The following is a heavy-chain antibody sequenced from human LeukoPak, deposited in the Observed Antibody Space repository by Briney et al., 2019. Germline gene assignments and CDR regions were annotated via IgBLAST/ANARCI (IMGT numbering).Heavy chain of an antibody. Sequence: GGSLRLSCAASGFTFSSYAMSWVRQAPGKGLEWVSAIGGSGGSTYYADSVKGRFTISRDSSKNTLYLQMNSLRAEDTAVYYCARNWDYDSSGNFDYWGQGTLVTVSS. CDR1: GFTFSSYA. D-gene: IGHD3-22*01. CDR3: ARNWDYDSSGNFDY. J-gene: IGHJ4*02. V-gene: IGHV3-23*01. CDR2: IGGSGGST.